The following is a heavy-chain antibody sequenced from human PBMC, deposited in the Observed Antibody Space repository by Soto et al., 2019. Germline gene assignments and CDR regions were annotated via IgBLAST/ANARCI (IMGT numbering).Heavy chain of an antibody. CDR2: IYYSGST. J-gene: IGHJ4*02. CDR3: ARSHDFQPRWPFDY. D-gene: IGHD1-1*01. CDR1: GGSISSSSYY. Sequence: SETLSLTCTVSGGSISSSSYYWGWIRQPPGKGLEWIGSIYYSGSTHYNPSLKSRVTISVDTSKNQFSLKLSSVTAADTAVYYCARSHDFQPRWPFDYWGQGTLVTVSS. V-gene: IGHV4-39*01.